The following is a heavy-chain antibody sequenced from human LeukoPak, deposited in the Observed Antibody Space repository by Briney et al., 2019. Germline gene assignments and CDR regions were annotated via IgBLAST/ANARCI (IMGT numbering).Heavy chain of an antibody. CDR3: ARDNLGAGSNFQH. V-gene: IGHV1-69*13. D-gene: IGHD3-16*01. CDR2: IIPIFGTA. CDR1: GGTFSGYA. Sequence: SVKVSCKASGGTFSGYAISWVRQAPGQGLEWMGGIIPIFGTANYAQKFQGRVTITADESTSTAYMELSSLRSEDTAVYYCARDNLGAGSNFQHWGQGTLVTVSS. J-gene: IGHJ1*01.